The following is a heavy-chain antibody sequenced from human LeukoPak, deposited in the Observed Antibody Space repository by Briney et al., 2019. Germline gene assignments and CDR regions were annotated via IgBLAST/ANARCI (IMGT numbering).Heavy chain of an antibody. V-gene: IGHV3-23*01. J-gene: IGHJ4*02. D-gene: IGHD2-2*01. CDR1: GFTFSSYA. CDR2: ISGSGGST. CDR3: AKDQGRYCSSTSCYPWDY. Sequence: GGSLRLSCAASGFTFSSYAMSWVRQAPGKGLEWVSAISGSGGSTYYADPVKGRFTISRDNSKNTLYLQMNSLRAEDTAVYYCAKDQGRYCSSTSCYPWDYWGQGTLVTVSS.